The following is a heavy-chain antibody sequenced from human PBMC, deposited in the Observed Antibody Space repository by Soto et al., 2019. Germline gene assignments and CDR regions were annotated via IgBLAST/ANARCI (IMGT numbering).Heavy chain of an antibody. CDR1: GFSLSTSGVG. CDR2: IYWDDDK. Sequence: QITLKESGPTLVKPTQTLTLTCTFSGFSLSTSGVGVGWIRQPPGKALEWLALIYWDDDKRYSPSLKSRLTITKDTSKNRVVLTMTNMDPVETATYYCVVVAAPGGDYWGQGTLVTVSS. D-gene: IGHD2-15*01. J-gene: IGHJ4*02. CDR3: VVVAAPGGDY. V-gene: IGHV2-5*02.